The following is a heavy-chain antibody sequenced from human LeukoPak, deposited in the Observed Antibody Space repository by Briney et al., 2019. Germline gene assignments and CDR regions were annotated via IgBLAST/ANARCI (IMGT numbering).Heavy chain of an antibody. Sequence: GGSLRLSCAASGFTFRSYSMNWVRQAPGKGLEGVSYISSSSSTIYYADSVKGRFTISRDNAKNSLYLQMNSLRDEDTAVYYCARDSLLLWFGESKYDAFDIWGQGTMVTVSS. D-gene: IGHD3-10*01. CDR1: GFTFRSYS. CDR3: ARDSLLLWFGESKYDAFDI. J-gene: IGHJ3*02. CDR2: ISSSSSTI. V-gene: IGHV3-48*02.